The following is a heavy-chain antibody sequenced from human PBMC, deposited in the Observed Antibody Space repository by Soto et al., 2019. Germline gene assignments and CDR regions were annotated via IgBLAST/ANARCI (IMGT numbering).Heavy chain of an antibody. Sequence: PSETLSLTCAVYGGSFSGYYWSWIRQPPGKGLEWIAEINHSGNTNYNPSLKSRVTISVDTSKNQFSLKLSSVTAADTAVYYCARREDYYDSSGYRPYYFDYWGQGTLVTVSS. CDR2: INHSGNT. V-gene: IGHV4-34*01. CDR1: GGSFSGYY. D-gene: IGHD3-22*01. J-gene: IGHJ4*02. CDR3: ARREDYYDSSGYRPYYFDY.